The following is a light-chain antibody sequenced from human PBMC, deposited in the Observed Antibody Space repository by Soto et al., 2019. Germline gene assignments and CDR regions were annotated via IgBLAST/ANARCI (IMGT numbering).Light chain of an antibody. CDR2: GAA. Sequence: EIVLTQSPGTLSLSPGERATLSCRASQSVTNNYLAWYQHTPGQAPRCLIYGAAIRSTGIPDRFSGSGSGTDFTLTISRLEPEDFAVYYCHQYGTSLTFGQGTKLEIK. J-gene: IGKJ2*01. CDR3: HQYGTSLT. V-gene: IGKV3-20*01. CDR1: QSVTNNY.